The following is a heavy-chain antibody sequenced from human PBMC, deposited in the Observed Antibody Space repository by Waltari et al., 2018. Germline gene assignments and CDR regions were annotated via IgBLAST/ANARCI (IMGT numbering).Heavy chain of an antibody. Sequence: QVRLVQSGAEVKKPGASVKVSCQASGYTFPNYDINWVRQVAGQVLEWMGWMNPSRGDTGFAQNFRGRVAMTRDTSTGTADMELRGLTSADTAFYYCARGTYIVGYDYWGQGTPVTVSA. CDR2: MNPSRGDT. V-gene: IGHV1-8*01. D-gene: IGHD1-26*01. CDR3: ARGTYIVGYDY. J-gene: IGHJ4*02. CDR1: GYTFPNYD.